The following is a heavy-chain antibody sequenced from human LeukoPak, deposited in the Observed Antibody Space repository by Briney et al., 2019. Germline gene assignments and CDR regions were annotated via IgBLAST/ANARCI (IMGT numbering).Heavy chain of an antibody. CDR2: IYYSGST. Sequence: PSETLSLSCTVSGGSISSYYWSWIWQPPRKGLEWIGYIYYSGSTNYNPSLKSRVPISVDTSKNQFSLKLSSVTAADTAVYYCARGTYYYDSSGYGYMDVWGKGTTVTVSS. J-gene: IGHJ6*03. D-gene: IGHD3-22*01. CDR3: ARGTYYYDSSGYGYMDV. CDR1: GGSISSYY. V-gene: IGHV4-59*01.